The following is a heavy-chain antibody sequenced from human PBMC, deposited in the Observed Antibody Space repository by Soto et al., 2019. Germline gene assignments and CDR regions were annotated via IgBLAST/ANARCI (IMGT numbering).Heavy chain of an antibody. Sequence: QVQLVQSGAEVKKPGSSVKVSCKASGGTFSSYTISWVRQAPGQGLEWMGRIIPILGIANYAQKFQGRVTIPADXXTXTXXMELSSLRSEDTAVYYCARDYSLVRGVIICHWFDPWGQGTLVTVSS. V-gene: IGHV1-69*08. CDR1: GGTFSSYT. CDR3: ARDYSLVRGVIICHWFDP. D-gene: IGHD3-10*01. J-gene: IGHJ5*02. CDR2: IIPILGIA.